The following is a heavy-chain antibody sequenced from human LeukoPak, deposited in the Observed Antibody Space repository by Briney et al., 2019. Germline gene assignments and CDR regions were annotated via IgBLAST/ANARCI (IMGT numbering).Heavy chain of an antibody. CDR3: ARGGGSGSYYKRELDY. J-gene: IGHJ4*02. Sequence: GGSLRLSCAASGVTFSNSWMCWVRQAPGKGLEWVANIKEDGSEKYYVNSVKGRFTISRDNAKNSLYLQMNSLRAEDTAVYYCARGGGSGSYYKRELDYWGQGTLVTVSS. D-gene: IGHD3-10*01. CDR1: GVTFSNSW. V-gene: IGHV3-7*01. CDR2: IKEDGSEK.